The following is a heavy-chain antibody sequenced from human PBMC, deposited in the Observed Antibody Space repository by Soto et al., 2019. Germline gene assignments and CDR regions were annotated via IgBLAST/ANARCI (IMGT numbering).Heavy chain of an antibody. D-gene: IGHD6-13*01. CDR1: GYSFTIYW. CDR2: IYPGDSDT. J-gene: IGHJ6*02. CDR3: ARLNGIAAAGSSYYGMDV. V-gene: IGHV5-51*01. Sequence: LGESLKISCNGSGYSFTIYWIGWVRQMPGKGLEWMGIIYPGDSDTRYSPSFQGQVTISADKSISTAYLQWSSLKASDTAMYYCARLNGIAAAGSSYYGMDVWGQGTTVTVAS.